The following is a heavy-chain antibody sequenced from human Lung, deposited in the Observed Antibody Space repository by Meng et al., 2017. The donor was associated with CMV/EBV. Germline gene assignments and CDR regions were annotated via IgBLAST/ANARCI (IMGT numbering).Heavy chain of an antibody. CDR3: TRRGPAAMGGMDV. V-gene: IGHV3-73*01. D-gene: IGHD2-2*01. CDR1: GFTFSGSA. CDR2: IRSKANSYAT. J-gene: IGHJ6*02. Sequence: GGSLRLXCAASGFTFSGSAMHWVRQASGKGLEWVGRIRSKANSYATAYAASVKGRFTISRDDSKNTAYLQMNSLKTEDTAAYYCTRRGPAAMGGMDVWGQGTTVTVSS.